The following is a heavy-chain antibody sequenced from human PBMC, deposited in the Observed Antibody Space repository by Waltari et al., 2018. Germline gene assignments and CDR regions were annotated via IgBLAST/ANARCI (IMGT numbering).Heavy chain of an antibody. D-gene: IGHD2-21*02. CDR2: IYYTGST. J-gene: IGHJ5*02. V-gene: IGHV4-59*01. Sequence: QVQLQESGPSLLKPSETLSLICTVSGGSISGFYWSWVRQPPWKGLDWIGYIYYTGSTNFTPSLKSRVTMSVDTSKNQFSLKLSSVTAADTAFYYCARGGGGDWEWFDPWGQGTLVTVSS. CDR3: ARGGGGDWEWFDP. CDR1: GGSISGFY.